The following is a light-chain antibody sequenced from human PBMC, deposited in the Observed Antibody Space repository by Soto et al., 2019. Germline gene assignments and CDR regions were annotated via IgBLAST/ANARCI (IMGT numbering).Light chain of an antibody. V-gene: IGLV2-11*01. Sequence: QSALTQPRSVSGSPGQSVTISCTGTSRDVGGYNYVSWYQQHPGKAPKLMIYDVSKRPSGVPDRFSGSKSGNTASLTISGLQDEDEADYYCCSYAGSYTYVFGTGTKVTVL. CDR3: CSYAGSYTYV. CDR1: SRDVGGYNY. J-gene: IGLJ1*01. CDR2: DVS.